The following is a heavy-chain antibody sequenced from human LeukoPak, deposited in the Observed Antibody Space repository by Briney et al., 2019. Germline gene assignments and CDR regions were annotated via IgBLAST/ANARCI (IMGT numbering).Heavy chain of an antibody. CDR2: IGGSGGKT. CDR1: GFTFSSYA. CDR3: AKIGSYFDY. V-gene: IGHV3-23*01. Sequence: GGSLRLSCAASGFTFSSYAMSWVRQAPGKGLEWVSSIGGSGGKTYHADSVKGRFTISRDNSKNTLYLQMNSLRAEDTAVYYCAKIGSYFDYWGQGILVTVSS. J-gene: IGHJ4*02. D-gene: IGHD3-10*01.